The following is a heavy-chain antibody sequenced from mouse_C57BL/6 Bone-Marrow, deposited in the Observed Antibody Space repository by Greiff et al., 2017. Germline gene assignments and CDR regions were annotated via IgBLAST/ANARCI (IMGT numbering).Heavy chain of an antibody. D-gene: IGHD1-1*01. V-gene: IGHV1-64*01. Sequence: QVQLQQPGAELVKPGASVKLSCKASGYTFTSYWMHWVKQRPGQGLEWIGMIHPNSGSTNYNEKFKSKATLTVDKSSSTAYMQLSSLTAEDSAVDYCAGDTTVVAHWYFDVWGTGTTVTVSS. CDR3: AGDTTVVAHWYFDV. CDR2: IHPNSGST. J-gene: IGHJ1*03. CDR1: GYTFTSYW.